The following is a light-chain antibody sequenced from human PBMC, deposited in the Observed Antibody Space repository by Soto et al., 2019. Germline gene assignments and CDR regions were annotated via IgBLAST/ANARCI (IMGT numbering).Light chain of an antibody. Sequence: EIVMTQSPATLPVSPGERATLSCRASQSVRNNLAWYQQKPGQAPRLLIYGASTRATGIPARFSGSGSGTDFTLTISRLQSEDFAVYYCQQYTDWPPWTFGQGTKVEIK. J-gene: IGKJ1*01. CDR2: GAS. CDR1: QSVRNN. V-gene: IGKV3-15*01. CDR3: QQYTDWPPWT.